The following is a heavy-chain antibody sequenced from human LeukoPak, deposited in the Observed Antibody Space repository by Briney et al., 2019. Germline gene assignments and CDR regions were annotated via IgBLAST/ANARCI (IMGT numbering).Heavy chain of an antibody. CDR1: GFTFSTYE. Sequence: PGGSLRLSCAASGFTFSTYEMNWVRQAPGKGLEWVSYISNSGHTIYYADSVKGRFTISRDNAKNSLYLQMNSLRAEDTAVYYCAKDHSSSLGYWGQGTLVTVSS. CDR2: ISNSGHTI. CDR3: AKDHSSSLGY. D-gene: IGHD6-13*01. J-gene: IGHJ4*02. V-gene: IGHV3-48*03.